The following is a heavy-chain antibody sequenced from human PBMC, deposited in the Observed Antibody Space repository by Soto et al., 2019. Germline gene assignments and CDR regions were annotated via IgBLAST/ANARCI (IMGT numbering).Heavy chain of an antibody. CDR3: ARGVGATRFDY. CDR1: GGSITTYY. J-gene: IGHJ4*02. D-gene: IGHD1-26*01. CDR2: ITSGGTT. V-gene: IGHV4-59*01. Sequence: QVQLQEWGPRLVKPSETLSLTCTVSGGSITTYYWTWIRQPPGRGLEGIGYITSGGTTNYTPSLKSRVTMSMDTSKNQFSLKLSSVTAADTAVYYCARGVGATRFDYWGQGILVTVSS.